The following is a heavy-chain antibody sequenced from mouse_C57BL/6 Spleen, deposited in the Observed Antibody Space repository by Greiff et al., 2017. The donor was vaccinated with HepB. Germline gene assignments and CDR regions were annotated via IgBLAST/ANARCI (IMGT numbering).Heavy chain of an antibody. CDR2: IYPGDGDT. Sequence: VQLQQSGAELVKPGASVKISCKASGYAFSSYWMNWVKQRPGKGLEWIGQIYPGDGDTNYNGKFKGKATLTADKSSSTAYMQLSSLTSEDSAVYFCARGHYYGSDYYAMDYWGQGTSVTVSS. J-gene: IGHJ4*01. CDR3: ARGHYYGSDYYAMDY. V-gene: IGHV1-80*01. D-gene: IGHD1-1*01. CDR1: GYAFSSYW.